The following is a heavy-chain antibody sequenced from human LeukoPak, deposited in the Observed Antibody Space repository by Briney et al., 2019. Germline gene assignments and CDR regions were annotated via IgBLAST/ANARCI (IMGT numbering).Heavy chain of an antibody. CDR1: GFTFSSYA. D-gene: IGHD2-2*01. J-gene: IGHJ4*02. V-gene: IGHV3-30-3*01. CDR2: ISYDGSNK. Sequence: PGGSLRLSCAASGFTFSSYAMHWVRQAPGKGLEWVAVISYDGSNKYYADSVKGRFTISRDNSKNTLYLQMNSLRAEDTAVYYCARGPPGYCSSTSCSYQWLFDYWGQGTLVTVSS. CDR3: ARGPPGYCSSTSCSYQWLFDY.